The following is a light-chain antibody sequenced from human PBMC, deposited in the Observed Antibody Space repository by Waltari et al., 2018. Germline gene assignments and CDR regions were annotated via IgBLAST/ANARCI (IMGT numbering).Light chain of an antibody. CDR1: SSDVGAYDY. V-gene: IGLV2-8*01. J-gene: IGLJ2*01. CDR2: EVT. CDR3: SSYAGRNGVI. Sequence: QSALTQPPSASGSPGQSVTISCTGTSSDVGAYDYVSWYQQHPGKAPKLMLSEVTQRPAGVPDRFSGCKSGNTASLTVSGLQAEDEAVYYCSSYAGRNGVIFGGGTMLTVL.